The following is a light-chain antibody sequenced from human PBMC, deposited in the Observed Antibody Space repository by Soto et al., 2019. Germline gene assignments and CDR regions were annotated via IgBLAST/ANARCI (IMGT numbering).Light chain of an antibody. J-gene: IGLJ1*01. V-gene: IGLV2-14*01. CDR1: SSDVGGYNY. Sequence: QSALTQPASVPGSPGQSITISCTGTSSDVGGYNYVSCYQQHPGKAPKLMIYDVSNRPSGVSNRFSGSKSGNTASLTISGLQAEDEADYYCSSYTSSRTRVFGTGTKLTVL. CDR3: SSYTSSRTRV. CDR2: DVS.